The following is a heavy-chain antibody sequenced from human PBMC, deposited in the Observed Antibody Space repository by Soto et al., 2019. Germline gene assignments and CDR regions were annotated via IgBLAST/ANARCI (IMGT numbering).Heavy chain of an antibody. V-gene: IGHV4-61*01. Sequence: SETLSLTCPVSGGSVSSGSYYWSWIRQPPGKGLEWIGCIYYSGSTNYNPSLKSRVTISVDTSKNQFSLKLSSVTAADTAVYYCARQTGYFDWLLLAPWGQGTLVTVSS. D-gene: IGHD3-9*01. J-gene: IGHJ5*02. CDR1: GGSVSSGSYY. CDR3: ARQTGYFDWLLLAP. CDR2: IYYSGST.